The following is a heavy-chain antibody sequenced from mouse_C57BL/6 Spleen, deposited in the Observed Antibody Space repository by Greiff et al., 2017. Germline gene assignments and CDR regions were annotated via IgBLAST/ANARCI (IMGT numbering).Heavy chain of an antibody. CDR1: GYTFTSYW. CDR2: IDPSASET. Sequence: QVQLQQPGAELVRPGSSVKLSCKASGYTFTSYWMHWVKQRPIQGLEWIGNIDPSASETHYNQKFKDKATLTVDKSSSTAYMQLSSLTSEDSAVYDGARGGGSTMVTKGFAYWGQGTLVTVSA. D-gene: IGHD2-2*01. CDR3: ARGGGSTMVTKGFAY. V-gene: IGHV1-52*01. J-gene: IGHJ3*01.